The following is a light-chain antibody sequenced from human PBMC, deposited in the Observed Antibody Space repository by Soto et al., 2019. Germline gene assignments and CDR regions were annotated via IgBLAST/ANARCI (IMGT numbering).Light chain of an antibody. Sequence: DIHMTQSPSSLSASVVDRGTITCRASQVISNYLAWYQQKPGKVPKLLIYAASTLQSGVPSRFSGSGSGTDFTLTISSLQPEDVATYYCQKYNSAPRTFGQGTKVDIK. J-gene: IGKJ1*01. V-gene: IGKV1-27*01. CDR2: AAS. CDR3: QKYNSAPRT. CDR1: QVISNY.